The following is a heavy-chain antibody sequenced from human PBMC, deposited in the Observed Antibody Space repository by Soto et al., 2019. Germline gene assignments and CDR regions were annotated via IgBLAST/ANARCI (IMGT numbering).Heavy chain of an antibody. D-gene: IGHD1-20*01. V-gene: IGHV3-9*01. CDR1: GFTFDDYA. CDR3: ARYLDSGPADF. J-gene: IGHJ4*02. CDR2: ISWNSGSI. Sequence: LRLSCAASGFTFDDYAMHWVRQAPGKGLEWVSGISWNSGSIGYADSVKGRFTVSRDNAENTLYLQMTSLRVEDTAIYSCARYLDSGPADFWGQGTLVTVSS.